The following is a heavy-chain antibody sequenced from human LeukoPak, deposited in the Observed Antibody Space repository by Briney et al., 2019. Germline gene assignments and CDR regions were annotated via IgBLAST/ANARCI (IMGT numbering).Heavy chain of an antibody. V-gene: IGHV5-51*01. CDR3: ARHVSGIAVAGTVWWFDP. D-gene: IGHD6-19*01. CDR1: GYSLSSYW. Sequence: GESLKISCKGFGYSLSSYWIGWVRQMPGKGLEWMGIIYPGDSDTRYSPSFQGQVTISADKSISTAYLQWSSLKASDTAMYYCARHVSGIAVAGTVWWFDPWGQGTLVTVSS. J-gene: IGHJ5*02. CDR2: IYPGDSDT.